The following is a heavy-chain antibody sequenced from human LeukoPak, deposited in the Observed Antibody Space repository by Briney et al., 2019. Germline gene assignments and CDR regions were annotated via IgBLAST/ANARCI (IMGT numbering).Heavy chain of an antibody. CDR3: VRQGTNSGYYLLDH. J-gene: IGHJ4*02. Sequence: SETLSLTCTVSGDSLRKSTFYWVWIRQPPGKGLEWIGSIYYSGGADYNPSLQSRVTISVDTSKNEFSLKVRSVTVADTATYYCVRQGTNSGYYLLDHWGQGHPVIVSS. CDR2: IYYSGGA. CDR1: GDSLRKSTFY. V-gene: IGHV4-39*01. D-gene: IGHD3-22*01.